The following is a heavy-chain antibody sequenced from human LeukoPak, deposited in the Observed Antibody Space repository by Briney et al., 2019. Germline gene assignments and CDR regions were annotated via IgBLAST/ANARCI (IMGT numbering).Heavy chain of an antibody. CDR1: GGSISSYY. D-gene: IGHD3-10*01. Sequence: PSETLSLTCTVSGGSISSYYWSWIRQPPGKGLEWIGYIYYSGSTNYNPSLKSRVTISVDTSKNQFPLKLSSVTAADTAVYYRARDGYSSMVRGASPYYFDYWGQGTLVTVSS. CDR3: ARDGYSSMVRGASPYYFDY. J-gene: IGHJ4*02. CDR2: IYYSGST. V-gene: IGHV4-59*01.